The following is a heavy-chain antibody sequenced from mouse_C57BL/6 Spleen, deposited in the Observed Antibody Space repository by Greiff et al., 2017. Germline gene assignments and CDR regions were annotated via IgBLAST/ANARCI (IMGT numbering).Heavy chain of an antibody. CDR3: ARWYYYGSSYYAMDY. J-gene: IGHJ4*01. CDR1: GYTFTSYW. V-gene: IGHV1-64*01. Sequence: VKLQQPGAELVKPGASVKLSCKASGYTFTSYWMHWVKQRPGQGLEWIGMIHPNSGSTNYNEKFKSKATLTVDKSSSTAYMQLSSLTSEDSAVYYWARWYYYGSSYYAMDYWGQGTSVTVSS. CDR2: IHPNSGST. D-gene: IGHD1-1*01.